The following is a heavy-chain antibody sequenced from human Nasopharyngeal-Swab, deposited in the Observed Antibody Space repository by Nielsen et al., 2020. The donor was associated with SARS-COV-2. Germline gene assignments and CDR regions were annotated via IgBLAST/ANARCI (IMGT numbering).Heavy chain of an antibody. Sequence: GESLKISCKGSGYSFTSHWISWVRQMPGKGLEWMGKIDPSDSYTNYSPSFQGHVTISVDKSISTAYVQWSSLKASDTAMYYCARHPSTITPYYYYYMDVWGKGTTVTVSS. J-gene: IGHJ6*03. CDR3: ARHPSTITPYYYYYMDV. D-gene: IGHD4-11*01. CDR2: IDPSDSYT. V-gene: IGHV5-10-1*01. CDR1: GYSFTSHW.